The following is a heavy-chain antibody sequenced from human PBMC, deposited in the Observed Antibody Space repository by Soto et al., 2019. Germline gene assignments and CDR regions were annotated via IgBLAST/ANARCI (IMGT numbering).Heavy chain of an antibody. Sequence: EVQLVESGGGLVQPGGSLRLSCAASGFTFRSYSMNWVRQAPGKGLEWVSYISSSSSTIYYADSVKGRFTISRDNAKHSLYLHMNSLRDEDTAVYYCARCSRGDIVLVPAALYYYYGMDVWGQGTTVTVSS. CDR3: ARCSRGDIVLVPAALYYYYGMDV. D-gene: IGHD2-2*01. CDR1: GFTFRSYS. CDR2: ISSSSSTI. J-gene: IGHJ6*02. V-gene: IGHV3-48*02.